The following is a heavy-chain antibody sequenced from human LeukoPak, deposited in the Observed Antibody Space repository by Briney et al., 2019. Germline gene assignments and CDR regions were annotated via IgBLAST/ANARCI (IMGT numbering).Heavy chain of an antibody. D-gene: IGHD3-22*01. CDR1: AGSICNSY. CDR2: ISTGGDI. V-gene: IGHV4-4*07. J-gene: IGHJ5*02. CDR3: VRGPGRGYDLEP. Sequence: SETLSLTCAVSAGSICNSYCSWARQPPGKGLEFIGCISTGGDINYSPSLRSRATMSINPSNNQLSLTLTSVTTADTAVYFCVRGPGRGYDLEPWGQGSLVTVSS.